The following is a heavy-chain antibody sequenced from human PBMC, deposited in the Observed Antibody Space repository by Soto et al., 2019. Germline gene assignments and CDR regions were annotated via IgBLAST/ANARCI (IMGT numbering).Heavy chain of an antibody. CDR3: VKDPVSGGTGGAWFDY. D-gene: IGHD2-8*02. V-gene: IGHV3-23*01. Sequence: EVELLESGGGLVQSGGSLRLSCAVSGFTFSNYAMTWVRQAPGKGLEWVSLMTGNGGRILYADSVKGRFTISRDNSKNTLFLQMNSLRLEDTAVYYCVKDPVSGGTGGAWFDYCGQGTLVTVSS. J-gene: IGHJ4*02. CDR1: GFTFSNYA. CDR2: MTGNGGRI.